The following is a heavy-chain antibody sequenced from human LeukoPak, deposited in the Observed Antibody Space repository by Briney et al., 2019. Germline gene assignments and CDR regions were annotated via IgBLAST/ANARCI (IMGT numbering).Heavy chain of an antibody. J-gene: IGHJ4*02. D-gene: IGHD3-10*01. CDR1: GGSISSYY. Sequence: SETLSLTCTVSGGSISSYYWSWIRQPPGKGLEWIGHIYYSGSTNSNPSLKTRFTISVDTSKNQFSLKLSSVTAANTDVDYCARGYGSLWFGELSGGYFDYWGQGTLVTVSS. CDR2: IYYSGST. V-gene: IGHV4-59*01. CDR3: ARGYGSLWFGELSGGYFDY.